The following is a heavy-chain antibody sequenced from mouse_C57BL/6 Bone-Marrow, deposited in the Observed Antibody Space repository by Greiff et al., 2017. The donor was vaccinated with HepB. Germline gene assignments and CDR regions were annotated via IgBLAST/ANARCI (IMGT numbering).Heavy chain of an antibody. V-gene: IGHV1-64*01. J-gene: IGHJ4*01. CDR3: ARSAYYYGPYAMDY. D-gene: IGHD1-1*01. CDR2: IHPNSGST. CDR1: GYTFTSYW. Sequence: QVQLQQPGAELVKPGASVKLSCKASGYTFTSYWMHWVKQRPGQGLEWIGMIHPNSGSTNYNEKFKSKATLTVDTSSSTDYMQLSSLTSEDSAVYYCARSAYYYGPYAMDYWGQGTAVTVSS.